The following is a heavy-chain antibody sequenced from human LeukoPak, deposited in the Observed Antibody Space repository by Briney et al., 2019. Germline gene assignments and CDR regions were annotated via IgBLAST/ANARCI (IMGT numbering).Heavy chain of an antibody. V-gene: IGHV1-8*01. CDR3: ARSITMVRGVPFGY. CDR1: GCTFTSYD. Sequence: ASVKVSCKASGCTFTSYDINWVRQATGRGLEWMGWMNPNSGNTGYAQKFQGRVTMTRNTSISTAYMELSSLRSEDTAMYYCARSITMVRGVPFGYWGQGTLVTVSS. J-gene: IGHJ4*02. D-gene: IGHD3-10*01. CDR2: MNPNSGNT.